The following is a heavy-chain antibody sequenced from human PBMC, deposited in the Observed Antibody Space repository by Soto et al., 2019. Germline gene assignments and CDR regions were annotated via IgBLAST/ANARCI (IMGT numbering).Heavy chain of an antibody. V-gene: IGHV4-59*08. CDR1: GGSISSYY. D-gene: IGHD2-15*01. J-gene: IGHJ5*02. CDR2: IYYSGST. CDR3: ARHVGYCSGGSCRQNWFDP. Sequence: QVQLQESGPGLVKPSETLYLTCTVSGGSISSYYWSWIRQPPGKGLEWIGYIYYSGSTNYNPSLKSRVTISVDTSKNQFSLKLSSVTAADTAVYYCARHVGYCSGGSCRQNWFDPWGQGTLVTVSS.